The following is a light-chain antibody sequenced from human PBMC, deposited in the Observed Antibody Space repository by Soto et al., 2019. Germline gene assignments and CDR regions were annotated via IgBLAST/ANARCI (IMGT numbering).Light chain of an antibody. CDR1: QSVSGD. V-gene: IGKV3-15*01. CDR3: RQYNDWLQT. J-gene: IGKJ1*01. CDR2: GAS. Sequence: EILMTQSPATLSVSPGETATLSCRASQSVSGDLAWYQLRPGQAPRLLIYGASTRATGVPDRFSGSGSGTEFTLTIRGLQSEDFAVYYCRQYNDWLQTFGQGTRVEIK.